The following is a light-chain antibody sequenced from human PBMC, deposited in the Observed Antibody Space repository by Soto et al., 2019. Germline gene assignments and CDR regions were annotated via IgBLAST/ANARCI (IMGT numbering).Light chain of an antibody. J-gene: IGKJ2*01. V-gene: IGKV3-15*01. CDR3: QQYNNWPAVT. CDR2: GAS. Sequence: EIVMTQSPATLSVSPGERATLSCRASQSVSSNLAWYQQKPGQAPRLLIYGASTRATGIPARFSGSGSGTEFTHTTSSQQSEDFAVYYCQQYNNWPAVTFGQGTKLEIK. CDR1: QSVSSN.